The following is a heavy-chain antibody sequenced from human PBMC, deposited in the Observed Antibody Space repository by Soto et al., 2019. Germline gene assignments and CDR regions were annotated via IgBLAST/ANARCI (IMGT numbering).Heavy chain of an antibody. CDR2: VTGSTGST. D-gene: IGHD2-2*01. CDR3: VKDTSSSPYYTDV. CDR1: GFTFSNFA. J-gene: IGHJ6*03. Sequence: EVQVLESGGGSVQPGGSLRLSCAASGFTFSNFAMGWVRHAPGKGLEWVSEVTGSTGSTYYADSVRGRFFISRDNSKNTLHLQMNSLRVEDTAVYYCVKDTSSSPYYTDVWGKGTTVTVSS. V-gene: IGHV3-23*01.